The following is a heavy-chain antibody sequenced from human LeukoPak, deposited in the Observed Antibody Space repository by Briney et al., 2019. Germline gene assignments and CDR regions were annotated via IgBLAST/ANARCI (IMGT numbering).Heavy chain of an antibody. D-gene: IGHD3-10*01. CDR2: ISGSGGST. CDR1: GFTCSSYA. J-gene: IGHJ4*02. CDR3: AKDPPTYYYGSGSYSG. Sequence: GGSLRLSCAASGFTCSSYAMSWVRQAPGKGLEWVSAISGSGGSTYYADSVKGRFTISRDNSKNTLYLQMNSLRAEDTAVYYCAKDPPTYYYGSGSYSGWGQGTLVTVSS. V-gene: IGHV3-23*01.